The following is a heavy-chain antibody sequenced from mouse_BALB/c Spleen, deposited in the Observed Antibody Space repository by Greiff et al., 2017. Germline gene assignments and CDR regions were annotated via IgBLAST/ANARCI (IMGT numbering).Heavy chain of an antibody. V-gene: IGHV14-1*02. J-gene: IGHJ4*01. CDR2: IDPENGNT. CDR1: GFNIKDYY. D-gene: IGHD2-14*01. Sequence: VQLQQSGAELVRPGALVKLSCKASGFNIKDYYMHWVKQRPEQGLEWIGWIDPENGNTIYDPKFQGKASITADTSSNTAYLQLSSLTSEDTAVYYCGYPYYYAMDYWGQGTSVTVSS. CDR3: GYPYYYAMDY.